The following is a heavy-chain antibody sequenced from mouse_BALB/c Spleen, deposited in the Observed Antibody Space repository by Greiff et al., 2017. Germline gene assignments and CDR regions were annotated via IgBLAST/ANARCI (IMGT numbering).Heavy chain of an antibody. CDR3: ARTLSTGTYAMDY. V-gene: IGHV5-9-4*01. Sequence: EVKVVESGGGLVKPGGSLKLSCAASGFTFSSYAMSWVRQSPEKRLEWVAEISSGGSYTYYPDTVTGRFTISRDNAKNTLYLEMSSLRSEDTAMYYCARTLSTGTYAMDYWGQGTSVTVSS. CDR1: GFTFSSYA. J-gene: IGHJ4*01. CDR2: ISSGGSYT. D-gene: IGHD4-1*02.